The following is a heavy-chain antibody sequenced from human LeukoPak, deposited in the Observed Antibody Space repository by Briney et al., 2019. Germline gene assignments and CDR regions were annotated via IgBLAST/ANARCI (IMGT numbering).Heavy chain of an antibody. D-gene: IGHD6-13*01. CDR1: GFTFSSYA. J-gene: IGHJ4*02. CDR3: AKDMGPYIAAVNALFAY. V-gene: IGHV3-23*01. CDR2: ISGSGGST. Sequence: GGSLRLSCAASGFTFSSYAMSWVRQAPGKGLEWVSAISGSGGSTYYADSVKGRFTISRDNSKNTLYLQINSRRSEDTTVYYCAKDMGPYIAAVNALFAYWGQGTLVTVSS.